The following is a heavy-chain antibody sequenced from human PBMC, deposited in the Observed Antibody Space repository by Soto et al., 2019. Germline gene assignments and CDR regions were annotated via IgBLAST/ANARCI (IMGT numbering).Heavy chain of an antibody. CDR3: ARGYESGYTFGHDL. Sequence: QVQLHESGPGLVKPSATLSLTCTVSGDSISSTYWSWVRQPAGRGLEWIGRIYSSGSNNYNPSLASRVTMSVDTSKNQFSLTLRSVTAADTAVYFCARGYESGYTFGHDLWGQGTLVTVSS. V-gene: IGHV4-4*07. CDR2: IYSSGSN. CDR1: GDSISSTY. D-gene: IGHD3-3*01. J-gene: IGHJ5*02.